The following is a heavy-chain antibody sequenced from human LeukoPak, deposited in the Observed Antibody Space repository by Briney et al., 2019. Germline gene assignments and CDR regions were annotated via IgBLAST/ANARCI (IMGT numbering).Heavy chain of an antibody. J-gene: IGHJ4*02. CDR2: ISSSSSYI. D-gene: IGHD2/OR15-2a*01. CDR1: GFTFSSYS. V-gene: IGHV3-21*01. CDR3: ARETTWHYFDY. Sequence: NSGGSLRLSCAASGFTFSSYSMNWVRQAPGKGLEWVSSISSSSSYIYYADSMKGRFTISRDNAKNSLYLQMNSLRAEDTAVYYCARETTWHYFDYWGQGTLVTVSS.